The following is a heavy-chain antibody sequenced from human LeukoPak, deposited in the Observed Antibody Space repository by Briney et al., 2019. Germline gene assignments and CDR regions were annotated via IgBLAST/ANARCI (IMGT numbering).Heavy chain of an antibody. V-gene: IGHV4-4*07. CDR2: IYTSGST. CDR1: GGSISSYY. D-gene: IGHD2-2*03. CDR3: ARDIGYCSSTSCYSFLHEYWFDP. Sequence: SETLSLTCTVSGGSISSYYWSWIRQPAGEGLEWIGRIYTSGSTNYNPSLKSRVTMSVDTSKNQFSLKLSSVTAADTAVYYCARDIGYCSSTSCYSFLHEYWFDPWGQGTLVTVSS. J-gene: IGHJ5*02.